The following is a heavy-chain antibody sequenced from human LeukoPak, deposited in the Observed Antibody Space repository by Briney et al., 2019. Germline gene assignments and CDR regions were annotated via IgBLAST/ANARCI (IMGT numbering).Heavy chain of an antibody. V-gene: IGHV1-18*01. CDR3: ARDHILTGYRNYFDY. CDR1: GYTFTSYG. Sequence: ASVTVSCKASGYTFTSYGISWVRQAPGQGLEWMGWISAYNGNTNYAQKLQGRVTMTTDTSTSTAYMELRSLRSDDTAVYYCARDHILTGYRNYFDYWGQGTLVTVSS. J-gene: IGHJ4*02. D-gene: IGHD3-9*01. CDR2: ISAYNGNT.